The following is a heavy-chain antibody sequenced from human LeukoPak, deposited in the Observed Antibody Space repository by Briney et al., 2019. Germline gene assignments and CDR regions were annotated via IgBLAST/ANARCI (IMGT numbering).Heavy chain of an antibody. Sequence: SETLSLTCTGSGGSISSSSYYWGWIRRPPGKGLEWIGSIYYSGSTYYNPSLKSRVTISVDTSKNQFSLKLSSVTAADTAVYYCERHESPNYYMDVWGKGTTVTVSS. J-gene: IGHJ6*03. CDR2: IYYSGST. CDR1: GGSISSSSYY. V-gene: IGHV4-39*01. CDR3: ERHESPNYYMDV.